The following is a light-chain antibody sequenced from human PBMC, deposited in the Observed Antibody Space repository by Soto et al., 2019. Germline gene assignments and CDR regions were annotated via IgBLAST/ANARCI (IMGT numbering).Light chain of an antibody. CDR2: GGS. CDR3: QQYTSYLMYT. Sequence: VLTQSPGTLSLSPGERVILSCRASQTISRGNLAWYQHKTGQAPRLLIYGGSRRATGIPDRFSGSGSGTDFTLTISSLESEDFATYYCQQYTSYLMYTFGQGTKLEIK. V-gene: IGKV3-20*01. CDR1: QTISRGN. J-gene: IGKJ2*01.